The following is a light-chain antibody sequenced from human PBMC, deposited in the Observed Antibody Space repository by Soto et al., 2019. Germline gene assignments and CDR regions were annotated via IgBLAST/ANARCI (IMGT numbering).Light chain of an antibody. CDR3: QQYSSYSEYT. J-gene: IGKJ2*01. CDR2: DAS. CDR1: QNINNW. V-gene: IGKV1-5*01. Sequence: DIQMTQSPSTLSASVGDRVIITCRASQNINNWLAWYQQKPGKAPKVLIYDASNLDSGVPSRFSGSGSGTEFTLTTSSLQADDFATYYCQQYSSYSEYTFGQGTKLEIK.